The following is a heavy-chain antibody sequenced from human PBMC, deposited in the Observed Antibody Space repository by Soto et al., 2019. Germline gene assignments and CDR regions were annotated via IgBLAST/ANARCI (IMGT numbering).Heavy chain of an antibody. CDR2: ISAYNGNT. Sequence: SVKVSCKASGYTFTSYGISWVRQAPGQGLEWMGWISAYNGNTNYAQKLQGRVTMTTDTSTSTAYMKLRSLRSDDTAVYYCARGRPRYSGYAVQTFGALGHLEFDYWCQGNLVTVYS. D-gene: IGHD5-12*01. V-gene: IGHV1-18*04. CDR1: GYTFTSYG. J-gene: IGHJ4*02. CDR3: ARGRPRYSGYAVQTFGALGHLEFDY.